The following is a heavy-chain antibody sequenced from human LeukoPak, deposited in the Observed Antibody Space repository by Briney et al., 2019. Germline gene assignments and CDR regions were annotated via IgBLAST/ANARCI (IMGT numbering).Heavy chain of an antibody. CDR3: ARDYLYY. D-gene: IGHD3-16*02. Sequence: GGSLRLSCAASGFTVSSNYMSWVRQAPGKGLEWVANIKQDGSEKYYVDSVKGRFTISRDNATNSLYLQMNSLRAEDTAVYYCARDYLYYWGQGTLVTVSS. V-gene: IGHV3-7*04. CDR2: IKQDGSEK. CDR1: GFTVSSNY. J-gene: IGHJ4*02.